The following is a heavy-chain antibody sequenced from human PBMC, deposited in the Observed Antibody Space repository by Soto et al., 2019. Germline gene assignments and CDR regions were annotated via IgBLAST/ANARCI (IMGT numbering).Heavy chain of an antibody. CDR3: ARSGGSGWSRGAIDD. CDR2: IDWDDDK. CDR1: RFSLSTSGVR. J-gene: IGHJ4*02. Sequence: XGPTMVNTRQTLTLTCTFSRFSLSTSGVRVSWIRQPPWKALEWLARIDWDDDKFYSTSLKTRLTISKDTSKNQVVLTMTNMDPVDTATYYCARSGGSGWSRGAIDDWGQGTLVTVSS. D-gene: IGHD6-19*01. V-gene: IGHV2-70*04.